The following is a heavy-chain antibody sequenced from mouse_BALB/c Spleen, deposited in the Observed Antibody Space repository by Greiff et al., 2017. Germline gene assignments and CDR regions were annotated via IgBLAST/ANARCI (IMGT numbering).Heavy chain of an antibody. CDR3: ARYYGNYSAMDY. CDR1: GFTFSDYG. J-gene: IGHJ4*01. D-gene: IGHD2-1*01. Sequence: EVKVVESGGGLVQPGGSRKLSCAASGFTFSDYGMAWVRQAPGKGPEWVAFISNLAYSIYYANTVKGRFTISRDNPKNTQFLQMTSLRSEDTAMYYCARYYGNYSAMDYWGQGTSVTVSS. CDR2: ISNLAYSI. V-gene: IGHV5-15*01.